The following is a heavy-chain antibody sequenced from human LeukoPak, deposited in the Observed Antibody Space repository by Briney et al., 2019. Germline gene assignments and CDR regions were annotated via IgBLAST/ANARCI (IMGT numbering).Heavy chain of an antibody. V-gene: IGHV3-9*01. Sequence: PGGSLRLSCAASGFSFDDFAMHWVRQAPGKGLEWVSGITWNGGTIDYADSVKGRFTISRDNAKNSLYLQMNSLRAEDTALYYCATRHASGPIADYWGQGTLVTVSS. CDR3: ATRHASGPIADY. D-gene: IGHD3-10*01. J-gene: IGHJ4*02. CDR1: GFSFDDFA. CDR2: ITWNGGTI.